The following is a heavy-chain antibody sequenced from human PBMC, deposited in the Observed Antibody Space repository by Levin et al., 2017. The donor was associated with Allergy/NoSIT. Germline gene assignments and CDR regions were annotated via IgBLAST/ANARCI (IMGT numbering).Heavy chain of an antibody. J-gene: IGHJ3*02. CDR3: AREDNLPVTIFCVESSHDVFDI. CDR2: IIPIFGTP. V-gene: IGHV1-69*13. D-gene: IGHD3-3*01. Sequence: ASVKVSCKASGGTFSSYAISWVRQAPGQGLEWMGGIIPIFGTPNYAQRFQGRVTFTADESTNTVYLDLSSLRFDDTAVYYCAREDNLPVTIFCVESSHDVFDIWGQGTMVTVSS. CDR1: GGTFSSYA.